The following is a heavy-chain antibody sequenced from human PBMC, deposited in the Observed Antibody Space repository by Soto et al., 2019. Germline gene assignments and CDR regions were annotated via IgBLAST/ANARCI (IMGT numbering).Heavy chain of an antibody. Sequence: QVQLLQSGAEVKKPGASVKVSCKVSGHTLTELSMHWVRQAPGRGLEWMGGFDPEDGETIFAQKFQGRVTMTEDTSTDSTYMELISLRSEDTAVYYWSAGGTRWLHSPFDYWGQGTLVTISS. CDR2: FDPEDGET. V-gene: IGHV1-24*01. J-gene: IGHJ4*02. D-gene: IGHD1-1*01. CDR3: SAGGTRWLHSPFDY. CDR1: GHTLTELS.